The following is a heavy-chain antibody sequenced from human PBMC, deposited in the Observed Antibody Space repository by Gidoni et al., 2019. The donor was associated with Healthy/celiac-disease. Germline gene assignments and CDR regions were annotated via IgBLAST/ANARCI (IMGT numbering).Heavy chain of an antibody. J-gene: IGHJ4*02. Sequence: EVQLVESGGGVVQPGGSLRLSCAASGFTFDDYAMHWVRQAPGKGLELVSLISGDGGSTYYADAVKGRFTISRDNSKNSLYLQMNSLRTEDTALYYCAKGRRDGYNYDYWGQGTLVTVSS. D-gene: IGHD5-12*01. CDR3: AKGRRDGYNYDY. CDR1: GFTFDDYA. CDR2: ISGDGGST. V-gene: IGHV3-43*02.